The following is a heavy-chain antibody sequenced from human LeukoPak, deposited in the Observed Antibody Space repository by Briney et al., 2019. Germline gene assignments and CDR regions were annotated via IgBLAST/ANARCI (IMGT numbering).Heavy chain of an antibody. Sequence: VGSLRLSCAASGFTFSSYSMNWVRQAPGKGLEWVSYISSSSSTIYYADSVKGRFTISRDNAKNSLYLQMNSLRAEDTAVYYCARDRALELDAFDIWGQGTMVTVSS. J-gene: IGHJ3*02. CDR3: ARDRALELDAFDI. V-gene: IGHV3-48*01. D-gene: IGHD1-7*01. CDR1: GFTFSSYS. CDR2: ISSSSSTI.